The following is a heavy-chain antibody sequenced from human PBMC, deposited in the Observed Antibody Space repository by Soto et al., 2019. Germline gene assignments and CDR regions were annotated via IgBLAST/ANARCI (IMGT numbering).Heavy chain of an antibody. Sequence: WSLRLSCAASGFTFDDYAMHWVRQAPGKGLEWVSLISWDGGSTYYADSVKGRFTISRDNSKNSLYLQMNSLRAEDTALYYCAKDAGPGPGDYYYGMDVWGQGTTVTVYS. CDR3: AKDAGPGPGDYYYGMDV. V-gene: IGHV3-43D*04. J-gene: IGHJ6*02. CDR1: GFTFDDYA. CDR2: ISWDGGST.